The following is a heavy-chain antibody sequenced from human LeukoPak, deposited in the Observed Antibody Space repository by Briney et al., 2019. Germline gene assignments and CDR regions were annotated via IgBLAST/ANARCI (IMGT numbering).Heavy chain of an antibody. D-gene: IGHD3-9*01. J-gene: IGHJ4*02. CDR1: GFTFSSYE. CDR2: ISSSGSTI. Sequence: PGGSLRLSCAASGFTFSSYEMNWVRQAPGKGLEWVSYISSSGSTIYYADSVKGRFTISRDNAKNSLYLQMNSLRAEDTAVYYCAGIPFRYFDWLFAFNYWGQGTLVTVSS. V-gene: IGHV3-48*03. CDR3: AGIPFRYFDWLFAFNY.